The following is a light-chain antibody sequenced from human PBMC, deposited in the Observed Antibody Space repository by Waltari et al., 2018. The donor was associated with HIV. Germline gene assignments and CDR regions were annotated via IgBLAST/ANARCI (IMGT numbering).Light chain of an antibody. Sequence: QSVLTQPPSVSGAPGQRVTISCTGSSSNIGAGYDIHRDQHRPGTAPKRLVYPSDNRPSGVPDRVAGSKSGTSASRAITGLQAEDEADYYCQTYDSSLGGPGFGGGTKLTVL. CDR2: PSD. CDR1: SSNIGAGYD. J-gene: IGLJ2*01. CDR3: QTYDSSLGGPG. V-gene: IGLV1-40*01.